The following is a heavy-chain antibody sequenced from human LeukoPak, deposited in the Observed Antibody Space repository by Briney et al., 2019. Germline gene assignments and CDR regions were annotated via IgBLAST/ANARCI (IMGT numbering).Heavy chain of an antibody. V-gene: IGHV3-9*01. CDR3: AKGPKTVYDILTGYLYYFDY. D-gene: IGHD3-9*01. J-gene: IGHJ4*02. Sequence: PGRLLRLSCAAYGFTFDDYAMHWGRRAPGKGLEWVSGISWNSGSIVYADSVKGRFTISRDNAKNSLYLKMNSLRAEDTALYYCAKGPKTVYDILTGYLYYFDYWGQGTLVTVSS. CDR1: GFTFDDYA. CDR2: ISWNSGSI.